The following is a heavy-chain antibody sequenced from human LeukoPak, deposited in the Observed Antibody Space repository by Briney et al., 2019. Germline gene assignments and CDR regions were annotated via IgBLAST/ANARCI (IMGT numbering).Heavy chain of an antibody. V-gene: IGHV4-59*01. CDR3: ARLVGTWTTGDY. Sequence: PSETLCLTCTVSGGSISSYYWSWIRQPPGKGLEWIGYIYYSGSTNYNPSLKSRVTISVDTSKNQFSLKLSSVTAADTAVYYCARLVGTWTTGDYWGQGTLVTVS. D-gene: IGHD4-11*01. CDR1: GGSISSYY. J-gene: IGHJ4*02. CDR2: IYYSGST.